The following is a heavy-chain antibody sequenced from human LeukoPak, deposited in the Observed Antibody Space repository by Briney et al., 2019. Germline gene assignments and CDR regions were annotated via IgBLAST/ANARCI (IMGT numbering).Heavy chain of an antibody. J-gene: IGHJ4*02. CDR3: ARIVSGDYFDF. D-gene: IGHD3-10*01. Sequence: GGSLRLSCAASGFTLDNYGMTWVRQVPGKGLEWVSGINWNGGSAGYADSVKGRLTVSRDNAKNFLYLQMNSLRAEDTALYYCARIVSGDYFDFWGQGSLVTVSS. CDR2: INWNGGSA. V-gene: IGHV3-20*04. CDR1: GFTLDNYG.